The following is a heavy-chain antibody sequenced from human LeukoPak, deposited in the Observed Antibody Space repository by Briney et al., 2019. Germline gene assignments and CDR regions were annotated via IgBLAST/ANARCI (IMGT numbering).Heavy chain of an antibody. Sequence: PSETLSLTCTVSGGSINSYYWSWIRQPPGKGLEWIGYIYYSGSIYYTPSLKSRVTMSVDTSKNQFSLKLSSVTAVDTAVYYCARKPNSEYYFDYWGQGTLVTVSS. CDR1: GGSINSYY. J-gene: IGHJ4*02. D-gene: IGHD3-16*01. V-gene: IGHV4-59*04. CDR2: IYYSGSI. CDR3: ARKPNSEYYFDY.